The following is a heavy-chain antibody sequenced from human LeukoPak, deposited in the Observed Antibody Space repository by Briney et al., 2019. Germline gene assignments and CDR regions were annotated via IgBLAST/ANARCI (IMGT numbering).Heavy chain of an antibody. CDR3: ARGPRGQRFDY. J-gene: IGHJ4*02. Sequence: ASVKVSCKASGYTFNTYYIHWVRQAPGQGLEWMGSINPGGGDTSYAQNLQGRVTMTRDTSTSTVYMELSSLMSEDTAVYYCARGPRGQRFDYWGQGTLVTVSS. CDR1: GYTFNTYY. D-gene: IGHD1-1*01. V-gene: IGHV1-46*02. CDR2: INPGGGDT.